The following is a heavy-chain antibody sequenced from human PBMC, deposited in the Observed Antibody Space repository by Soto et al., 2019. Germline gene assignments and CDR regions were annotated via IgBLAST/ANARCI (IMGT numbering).Heavy chain of an antibody. V-gene: IGHV3-7*01. CDR2: MDQDGSET. J-gene: IGHJ4*02. CDR3: VCGGNFFIY. CDR1: GFTFSTYW. Sequence: EVQLVESGGGLVQPGGSLRLSCAASGFTFSTYWMTWVGQPPGKGLEWVANMDQDGSETYYVDSVRGRFTVSRDNAKNSLYLQMNSLRVEDTAVYYCVCGGNFFIYWGQGTLVTVSP. D-gene: IGHD3-16*01.